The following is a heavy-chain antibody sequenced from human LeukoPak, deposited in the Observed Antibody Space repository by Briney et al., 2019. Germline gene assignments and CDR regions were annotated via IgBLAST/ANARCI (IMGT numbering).Heavy chain of an antibody. J-gene: IGHJ3*02. CDR1: GGFFSGYY. V-gene: IGHV4-34*01. D-gene: IGHD3-22*01. Sequence: PSETLSLTCAVYGGFFSGYYWSWIRQPPGKGLEWIGEINHSGSTNYNPSLKSRVTISVDTSKNQFSLKLSSVTAADAAVYYCARACYDSSGFDAFDIWGQGTMVTVSS. CDR3: ARACYDSSGFDAFDI. CDR2: INHSGST.